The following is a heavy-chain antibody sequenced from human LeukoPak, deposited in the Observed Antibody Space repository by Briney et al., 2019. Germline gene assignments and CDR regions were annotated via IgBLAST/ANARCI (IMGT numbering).Heavy chain of an antibody. CDR3: AKWGDYGGLTGYYDSDC. Sequence: QPGGSLRLSCAASGFIFRNYAMSWVRQAPGKGLEWVSAITGSGGTSWYADSVKGHFTISRDNSKNTLYLQMNSLGADDTAVYYCAKWGDYGGLTGYYDSDCWGQGTLVTVSS. D-gene: IGHD3-9*01. V-gene: IGHV3-23*01. J-gene: IGHJ4*02. CDR2: ITGSGGTS. CDR1: GFIFRNYA.